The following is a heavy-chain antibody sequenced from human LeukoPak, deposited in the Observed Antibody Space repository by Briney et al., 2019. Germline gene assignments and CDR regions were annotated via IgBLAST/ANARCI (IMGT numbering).Heavy chain of an antibody. Sequence: GGSLRLSYAASGFTFSSYAMNWVRQAPGKGLEWVSAISGGGGTTYYADSVKGRSTISRDNSKNTLFLQMNSLRAEDTAVYYCAKDREGLSSGYDLEYFDYWGQGTLVTVSS. D-gene: IGHD5-12*01. CDR3: AKDREGLSSGYDLEYFDY. CDR1: GFTFSSYA. CDR2: ISGGGGTT. V-gene: IGHV3-23*01. J-gene: IGHJ4*02.